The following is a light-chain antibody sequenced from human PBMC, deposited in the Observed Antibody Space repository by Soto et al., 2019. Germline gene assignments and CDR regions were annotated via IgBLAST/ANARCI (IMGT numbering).Light chain of an antibody. CDR2: DAS. CDR3: QQRSNLIT. CDR1: QSVSSY. V-gene: IGKV3-11*01. Sequence: EIVLTQSPATLSLSPGERATLSCRASQSVSSYLAWYKQKPGQAPRLLIYDASNRATGIPARFSGSGSGTDFTLTISSLEPEDFAVDDCQQRSNLITFGQGTRLEIK. J-gene: IGKJ5*01.